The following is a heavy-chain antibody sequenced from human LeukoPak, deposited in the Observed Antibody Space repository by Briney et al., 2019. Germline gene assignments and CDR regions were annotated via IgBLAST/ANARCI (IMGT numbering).Heavy chain of an antibody. D-gene: IGHD6-25*01. CDR3: ARLRVTAAAFYPMDV. V-gene: IGHV4-59*01. CDR2: IFYSGGT. Sequence: SETLSLTCTVSGASITSYYWNWIRQPPGKGLEWIGYIFYSGGTNYNPSLKSRVTISVDTYKNQFSLKLSSVTAADTAVYYCARLRVTAAAFYPMDVWGQGTTATV. CDR1: GASITSYY. J-gene: IGHJ6*02.